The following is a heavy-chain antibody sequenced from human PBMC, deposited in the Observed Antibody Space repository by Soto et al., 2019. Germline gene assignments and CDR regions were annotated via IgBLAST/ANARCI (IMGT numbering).Heavy chain of an antibody. J-gene: IGHJ4*02. CDR3: ASQVDTPLHY. CDR2: IIPILGIA. V-gene: IGHV1-69*02. Sequence: QVQLVQSGAEVKKPGSSVKVSCKASGGTFSSYTISWVRQAPGQGLEWMGRIIPILGIANYAQKFQGRVTMTADKSTSTAYIELSSLRSEDTAVYYCASQVDTPLHYWCQGTLVTVSS. CDR1: GGTFSSYT. D-gene: IGHD2-2*02.